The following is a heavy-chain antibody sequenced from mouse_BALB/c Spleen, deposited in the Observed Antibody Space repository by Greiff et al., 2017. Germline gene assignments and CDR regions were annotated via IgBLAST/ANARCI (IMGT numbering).Heavy chain of an antibody. V-gene: IGHV14-3*02. J-gene: IGHJ2*01. CDR2: IDPANGNT. D-gene: IGHD2-10*01. CDR3: ARTYYGNYGGVFDY. Sequence: EVQLQQSGAELVKPGASVKLSCTASGFNIKDTYMHWVKQRPEQGLEWIGRIDPANGNTKYAPKFQGKATITADTSSNTAYLQLSSLTSEDTAVYYCARTYYGNYGGVFDYWGQGTTLTVSS. CDR1: GFNIKDTY.